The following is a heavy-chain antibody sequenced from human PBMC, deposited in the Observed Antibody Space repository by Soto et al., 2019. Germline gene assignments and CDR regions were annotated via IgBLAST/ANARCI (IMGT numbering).Heavy chain of an antibody. CDR2: IFSNDEK. J-gene: IGHJ6*02. V-gene: IGHV2-26*01. Sequence: SGPTLVNPTETLTLTCTVSGFSLSNARMGVSWIRQPPGKALEWLAHIFSNDEKSYSTSLKGRLTISKDTSKSQVVLTMTNMDPVDTATYYCARGQLRFLEWLSYGMDVWGQGTTVTVSS. CDR1: GFSLSNARMG. D-gene: IGHD3-3*01. CDR3: ARGQLRFLEWLSYGMDV.